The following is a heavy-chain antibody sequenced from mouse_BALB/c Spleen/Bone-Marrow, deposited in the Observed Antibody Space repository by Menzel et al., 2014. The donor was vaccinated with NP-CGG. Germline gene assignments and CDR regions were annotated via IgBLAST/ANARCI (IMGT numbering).Heavy chain of an antibody. CDR2: IYPGDGDT. Sequence: VQLVESGPELVKPGASVKISCKASGYAFXSSWMNWVKQRPGQGLEWIGRIYPGDGDTNHNGKFKGKATLTADKSSSTAYMQLSSLTSVDSAVYFCARGGNYRFDYWGQGTTLTVSS. D-gene: IGHD2-1*01. CDR3: ARGGNYRFDY. CDR1: GYAFXSSW. V-gene: IGHV1-82*01. J-gene: IGHJ2*01.